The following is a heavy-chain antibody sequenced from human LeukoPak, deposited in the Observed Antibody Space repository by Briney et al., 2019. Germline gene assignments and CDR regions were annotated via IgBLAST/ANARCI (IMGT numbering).Heavy chain of an antibody. Sequence: TLSLTRAVYGGSPRGYYWSWIRQPPGHGLEWIGEINHSGSTNYNPSLKSRVTISVDTSKNRFSLKLSSVTAADTAVYYCARGLQIAAAGRPFDPWGQGTLVTVSS. D-gene: IGHD6-13*01. CDR2: INHSGST. J-gene: IGHJ5*02. CDR1: GGSPRGYY. V-gene: IGHV4-34*01. CDR3: ARGLQIAAAGRPFDP.